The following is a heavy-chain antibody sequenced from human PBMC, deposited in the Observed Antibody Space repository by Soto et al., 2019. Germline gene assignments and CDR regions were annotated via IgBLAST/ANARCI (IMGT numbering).Heavy chain of an antibody. CDR1: GYIFAGYW. CDR3: ARQIYDSDTGPNFQYYFDS. J-gene: IGHJ4*02. CDR2: IDPSDSQT. D-gene: IGHD3-22*01. Sequence: GESLKISCKGSGYIFAGYWITWVRQKPGKGLGWMGRIDPSDSQTYYSPSFRGHVTISVTKSITTVFLQWSSLRASDTAMYYCARQIYDSDTGPNFQYYFDSWGQGTPVTVSS. V-gene: IGHV5-10-1*01.